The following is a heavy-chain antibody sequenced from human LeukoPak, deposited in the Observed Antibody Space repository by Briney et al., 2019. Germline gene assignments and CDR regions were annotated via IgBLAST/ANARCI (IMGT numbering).Heavy chain of an antibody. CDR1: GFSFHYYW. Sequence: GGSLRLSCAASGFSFHYYWMTWVRQAPGKGLEWVANIKEDGSEKYYVDSVKGRFTISRDNAKNSVFLHMNSLRAEDTAVYYCARGGSYYHWGQGTLVTVSS. J-gene: IGHJ5*02. CDR2: IKEDGSEK. D-gene: IGHD3-10*01. CDR3: ARGGSYYH. V-gene: IGHV3-7*01.